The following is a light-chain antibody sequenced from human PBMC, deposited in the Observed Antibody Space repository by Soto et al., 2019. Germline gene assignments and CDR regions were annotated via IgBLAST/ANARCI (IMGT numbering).Light chain of an antibody. V-gene: IGLV1-40*01. Sequence: QPVLTQPPSVSGAPGQRVTISCTGTSSNIGAGFDVHWYQKVPGTAPKLLIFDNTKRPSGVSDRFSASRSGTSASLAITGLQAGDEADYFCQSYDSSLSGSVVFGGGTKLTVL. CDR3: QSYDSSLSGSVV. J-gene: IGLJ2*01. CDR1: SSNIGAGFD. CDR2: DNT.